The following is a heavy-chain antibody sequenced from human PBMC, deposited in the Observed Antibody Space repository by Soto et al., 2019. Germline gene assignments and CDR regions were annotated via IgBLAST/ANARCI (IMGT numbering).Heavy chain of an antibody. CDR3: ASATSGMDRLDP. CDR1: GGSISSGGYY. CDR2: IYYSGST. V-gene: IGHV4-31*03. Sequence: TLSLTCTVSGGSISSGGYYWSWIRQHPVKGLEWIGYIYYSGSTYYNPSLKSRVTISVDTSKNQFSLKLSSVTAADTAVYYCASATSGMDRLDPWGKGTLFTVSS. D-gene: IGHD2-8*01. J-gene: IGHJ5*02.